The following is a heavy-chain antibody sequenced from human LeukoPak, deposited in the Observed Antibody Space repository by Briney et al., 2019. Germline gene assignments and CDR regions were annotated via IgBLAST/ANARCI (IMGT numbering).Heavy chain of an antibody. D-gene: IGHD6-13*01. J-gene: IGHJ5*02. CDR3: ARQLGMKGPFDH. V-gene: IGHV4-61*01. CDR2: IGYSGSD. Sequence: SETLSLTCSVSGASITTTNFFWSWIRQSPGRGLEWIGYIGYSGSDKYNPSLESRATMSLDTSKNQFSLRLNSVTAADTAVYYCARQLGMKGPFDHWGQGTLVTVSS. CDR1: GASITTTNFF.